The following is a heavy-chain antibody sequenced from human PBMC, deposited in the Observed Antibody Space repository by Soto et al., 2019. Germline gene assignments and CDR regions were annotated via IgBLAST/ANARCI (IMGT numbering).Heavy chain of an antibody. Sequence: EVQLLESGGGLVQPGGSLRLSCAASGFTFSSYAMSWVRQAPGKGLEWVSTNSGSGDSTYYADSVKGRFTISRDNSKNTLYLQMNNLSAEDTAVYYCAKDKGGAVAGSDYWGQGTLVTVSS. D-gene: IGHD6-19*01. CDR1: GFTFSSYA. J-gene: IGHJ4*02. V-gene: IGHV3-23*01. CDR3: AKDKGGAVAGSDY. CDR2: NSGSGDST.